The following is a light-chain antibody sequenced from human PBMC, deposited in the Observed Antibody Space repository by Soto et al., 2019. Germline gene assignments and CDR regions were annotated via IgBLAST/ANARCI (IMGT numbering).Light chain of an antibody. CDR2: RNN. J-gene: IGLJ3*02. V-gene: IGLV1-47*01. Sequence: QSVLTQPPSASGTPGQRVTISCSGSSSNIGTNYVYWYQQLPGTAPKLLIFRNNQRPSGVPDRFSGSKSGTSASLAISGLQSDDEADYYCAVWDDSLSGWVFGGGTKLTVL. CDR3: AVWDDSLSGWV. CDR1: SSNIGTNY.